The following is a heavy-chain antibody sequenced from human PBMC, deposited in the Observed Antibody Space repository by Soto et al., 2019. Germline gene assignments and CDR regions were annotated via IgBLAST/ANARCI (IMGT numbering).Heavy chain of an antibody. J-gene: IGHJ4*02. V-gene: IGHV2-5*02. Sequence: QITLKESGPTLVKSTQTLTLTRSFSGFSLNTRRVGVGWFRQPPGTALEWLALIYWDNDKRYSPSLKSRLAITKDTPKNHVVLLMTDMDPVDTATYYGAHNNYYGSGSVYWGQGTLVTVSS. CDR3: AHNNYYGSGSVY. CDR2: IYWDNDK. CDR1: GFSLNTRRVG. D-gene: IGHD3-10*01.